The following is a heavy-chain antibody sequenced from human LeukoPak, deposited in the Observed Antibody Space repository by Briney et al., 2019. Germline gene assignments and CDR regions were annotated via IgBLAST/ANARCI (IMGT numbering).Heavy chain of an antibody. V-gene: IGHV3-15*01. CDR1: GFTFSNAW. D-gene: IGHD3-22*01. J-gene: IGHJ6*02. Sequence: PGGSLRLSCAASGFTFSNAWMSWVRQAPGKGLELVGRIKSKTEGWTTDYAAPVKGRFTISRDDSKNTLYLQMNSLKTEDTAVYYCARFVVIAYYYYYGMDVWGQGTTVTVSS. CDR3: ARFVVIAYYYYYGMDV. CDR2: IKSKTEGWTT.